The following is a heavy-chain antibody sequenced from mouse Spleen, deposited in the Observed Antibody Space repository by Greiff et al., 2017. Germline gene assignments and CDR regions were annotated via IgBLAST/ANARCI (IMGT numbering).Heavy chain of an antibody. V-gene: IGHV14-2*01. CDR2: IDPEDGET. D-gene: IGHD2-4*01. J-gene: IGHJ3*01. CDR1: GFNIKDYY. CDR3: AGVDLNYDYDGPFFAY. Sequence: EVKLMESGAELVKPGASVKLSCTASGFNIKDYYMHWVKQRTEQGLEWIGRIDPEDGETKYAPKFQGKATITADTSSNTAYLQLSSLTSEDTAVYYCAGVDLNYDYDGPFFAYWGQGTLVTVSA.